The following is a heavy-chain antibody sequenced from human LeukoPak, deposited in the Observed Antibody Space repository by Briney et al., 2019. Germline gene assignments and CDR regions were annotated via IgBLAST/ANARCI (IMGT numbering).Heavy chain of an antibody. J-gene: IGHJ4*02. V-gene: IGHV1-18*01. Sequence: ASVKVSCKASGYTFTSYGISWVRQAPGQGLEWMGWISSYNGNTNYAQKLQGRVTMTTDTSTSTAYVELRSLRSDDTAVYYCARDSYYDILTGLDYWGQGTLVTVSS. CDR1: GYTFTSYG. D-gene: IGHD3-9*01. CDR2: ISSYNGNT. CDR3: ARDSYYDILTGLDY.